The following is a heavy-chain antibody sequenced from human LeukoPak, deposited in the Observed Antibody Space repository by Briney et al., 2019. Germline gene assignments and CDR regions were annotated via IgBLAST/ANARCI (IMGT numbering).Heavy chain of an antibody. CDR3: AKGGRALIAATGTNYWFDP. D-gene: IGHD6-13*01. CDR1: RGFFSGYY. V-gene: IGHV4-34*01. CDR2: INHSGIT. J-gene: IGHJ5*02. Sequence: SETLSLTCAVYRGFFSGYYLSWIRQPPGKGLEWIGEINHSGITNYNPSLMSRVTISVDTSKNQFSLKLSSVTSADTAVYYSAKGGRALIAATGTNYWFDPWGQGTLVTVSS.